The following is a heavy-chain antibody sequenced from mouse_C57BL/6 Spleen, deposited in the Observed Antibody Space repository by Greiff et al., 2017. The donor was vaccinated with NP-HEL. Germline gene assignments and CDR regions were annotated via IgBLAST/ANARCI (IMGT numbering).Heavy chain of an antibody. J-gene: IGHJ3*01. V-gene: IGHV1-62-2*01. D-gene: IGHD2-3*01. CDR3: ARHESPSDGYYWFAY. CDR2: FYPGSGSI. Sequence: QVHVKQSGAELVKPGASVKLSCKASGYTFTEYTIHWVKQRSGQGLEWIGWFYPGSGSIKYNEKFKDKATLTADKSSSTVYMERSRLTSEDSAVYFCARHESPSDGYYWFAYWGQGTLVTVSA. CDR1: GYTFTEYT.